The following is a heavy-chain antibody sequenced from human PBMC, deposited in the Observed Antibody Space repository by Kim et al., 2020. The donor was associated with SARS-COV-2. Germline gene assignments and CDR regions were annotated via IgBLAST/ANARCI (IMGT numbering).Heavy chain of an antibody. J-gene: IGHJ4*02. D-gene: IGHD6-19*01. Sequence: NPALKSRVTILVDTSKKQFCLKVSSVTAADTAVYYCARIGYSTGLYYFDNWGQGTLVTVSS. V-gene: IGHV4-39*07. CDR3: ARIGYSTGLYYFDN.